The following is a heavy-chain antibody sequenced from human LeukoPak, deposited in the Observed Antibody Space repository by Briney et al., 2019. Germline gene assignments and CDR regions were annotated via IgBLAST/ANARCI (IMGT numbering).Heavy chain of an antibody. D-gene: IGHD3-22*01. CDR3: TRSGYRHPYHFDS. V-gene: IGHV3-53*01. CDR1: GFSVRTTY. J-gene: IGHJ4*02. Sequence: GGSLRLSCAASGFSVRTTYMSWVRQAPGKGLEWVSVLYTGGGTDHADSVKGRFTTSRDNSKNTLSLQMNSLRVEDTAIYYCTRSGYRHPYHFDSWCQGTLVTVSS. CDR2: LYTGGGT.